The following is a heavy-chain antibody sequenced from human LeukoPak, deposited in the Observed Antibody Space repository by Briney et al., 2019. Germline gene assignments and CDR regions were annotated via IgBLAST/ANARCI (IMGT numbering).Heavy chain of an antibody. D-gene: IGHD6-13*01. CDR1: GYTFTSYG. J-gene: IGHJ4*02. CDR2: ISAYNGNT. Sequence: GASVKVSCKASGYTFTSYGISWVRQAPGQGLEWMGWISAYNGNTNYAQKLQGRVTMTTDTSTSTAYMELRSLRSDDTAVYYCAREYLTIAAADHFDYWGQGTLVTVSS. CDR3: AREYLTIAAADHFDY. V-gene: IGHV1-18*01.